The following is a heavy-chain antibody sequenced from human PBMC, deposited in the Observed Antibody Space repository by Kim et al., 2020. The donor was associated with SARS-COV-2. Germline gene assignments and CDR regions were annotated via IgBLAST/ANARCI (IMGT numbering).Heavy chain of an antibody. CDR1: GFTFSSYA. CDR2: ISGSGGST. J-gene: IGHJ4*02. D-gene: IGHD3-22*01. V-gene: IGHV3-23*01. Sequence: GGSLRLSCAASGFTFSSYAMSWVRQAPGKGLEWVSAISGSGGSTYYADSVKGRFTISRDNSKNTLYLQMNSLRAEDTAVYYCAKESSGNIDYYDSSGYWGFFDYWGQGTLVTVSS. CDR3: AKESSGNIDYYDSSGYWGFFDY.